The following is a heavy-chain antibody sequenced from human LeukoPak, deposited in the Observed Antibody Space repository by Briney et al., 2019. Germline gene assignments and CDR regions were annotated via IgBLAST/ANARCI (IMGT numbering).Heavy chain of an antibody. D-gene: IGHD6-13*01. V-gene: IGHV4-59*01. CDR1: CGSISSYY. CDR2: IYYSGST. J-gene: IGHJ4*02. CDR3: ARAKVGYSSSWYTSDY. Sequence: SETLSLTCTVSCGSISSYYWSWIRQPPGKGLEWIGYIYYSGSTNYNPSLKSRVTISVDTSKNQFSLKLSSVTAADTAVYYCARAKVGYSSSWYTSDYWGQGTLVTVSS.